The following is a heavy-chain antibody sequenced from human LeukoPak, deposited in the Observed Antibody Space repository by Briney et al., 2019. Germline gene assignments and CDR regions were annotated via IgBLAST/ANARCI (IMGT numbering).Heavy chain of an antibody. D-gene: IGHD3-10*01. CDR1: GGSISSGGYY. CDR2: IYYSGNT. Sequence: SQTLSLTCTVSGGSISSGGYYWSWIRQHPGKGLEWIGYIYYSGNTYYNPSLKSRVTISVDTSKNQFSLKLSSVTAADTAVYYCARAYYYGSNWFDPWGQGTLVTVSS. V-gene: IGHV4-31*03. CDR3: ARAYYYGSNWFDP. J-gene: IGHJ5*02.